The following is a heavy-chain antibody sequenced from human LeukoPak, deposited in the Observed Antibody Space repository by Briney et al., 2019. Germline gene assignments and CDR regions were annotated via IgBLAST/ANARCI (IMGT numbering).Heavy chain of an antibody. CDR3: ARDCTNGVCYGTDFDY. Sequence: GGSLRLSCAASGFTFSNYAMTWVRQAPGKGLEWVSTISGSGGSTYYADSVKGRFTISSDNSKNTLYLQMNSLRAEDTAVYYCARDCTNGVCYGTDFDYWGQGTLVTVSS. D-gene: IGHD2-8*01. CDR2: ISGSGGST. V-gene: IGHV3-23*01. CDR1: GFTFSNYA. J-gene: IGHJ4*02.